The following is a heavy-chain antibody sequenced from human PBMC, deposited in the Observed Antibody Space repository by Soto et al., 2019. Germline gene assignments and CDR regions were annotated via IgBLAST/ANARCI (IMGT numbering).Heavy chain of an antibody. D-gene: IGHD3-3*01. CDR1: GGSISSGGYY. J-gene: IGHJ6*04. CDR2: IYYSGST. Sequence: PSETLSLTCTVSGGSISSGGYYWSWIRQHPGKGLEWIGYIYYSGSTYYNPSLKSRVTISVDTSKNHCSLKLSSVPAADTAVYYCARGGDFWSGSQGGGMDVWGKGTTVAVAS. V-gene: IGHV4-31*03. CDR3: ARGGDFWSGSQGGGMDV.